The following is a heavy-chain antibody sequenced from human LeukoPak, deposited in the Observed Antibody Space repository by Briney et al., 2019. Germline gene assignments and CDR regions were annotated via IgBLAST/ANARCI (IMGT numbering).Heavy chain of an antibody. CDR3: ARTTEGGYSSGYFYYYYMDV. Sequence: KTSETLSLTCTVSGGSISSYYWSWIRQPPGKGLEWIGYIYYSGSTNYKSSLKSRVTISVDTSKNQFSLKLSSVTAADTAVYYCARTTEGGYSSGYFYYYYMDVWGKGTTVTIS. D-gene: IGHD2-15*01. J-gene: IGHJ6*03. V-gene: IGHV4-59*01. CDR2: IYYSGST. CDR1: GGSISSYY.